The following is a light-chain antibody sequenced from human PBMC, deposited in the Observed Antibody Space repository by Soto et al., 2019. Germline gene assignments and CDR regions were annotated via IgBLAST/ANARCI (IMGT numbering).Light chain of an antibody. V-gene: IGKV3-15*01. J-gene: IGKJ1*01. CDR2: GAS. CDR3: QQYDNWPWT. Sequence: ETVMTQSPATLSVSPGERATLSCRASQSISNNLAWYQQKPGQAPRFLIYGASTRATGIPARFSGSGSGTEFTLTISSLQSGDFAVYYCQQYDNWPWTLGQGTKVEIK. CDR1: QSISNN.